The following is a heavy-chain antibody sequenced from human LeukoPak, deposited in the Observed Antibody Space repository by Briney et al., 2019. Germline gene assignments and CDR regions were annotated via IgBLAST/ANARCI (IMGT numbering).Heavy chain of an antibody. J-gene: IGHJ4*02. Sequence: GGSLRLSCAAAGFTFSSYAMQWVRQAPGKGLEWVAVISYDGSNKYYADSVKDRFTISRDNSKNTLYLQMNSLRAEDTAVYYCAREGLWSYYFDYWGQGTLVTVSS. CDR2: ISYDGSNK. D-gene: IGHD4/OR15-4a*01. CDR1: GFTFSSYA. CDR3: AREGLWSYYFDY. V-gene: IGHV3-30-3*01.